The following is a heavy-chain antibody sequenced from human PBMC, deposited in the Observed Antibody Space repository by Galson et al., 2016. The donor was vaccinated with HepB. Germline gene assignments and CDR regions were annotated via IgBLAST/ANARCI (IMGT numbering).Heavy chain of an antibody. D-gene: IGHD3-22*01. Sequence: SLRLSCAASGFTFTSYWMSWVRQAPGKGLEWVANIKQDGSEKYYVDSVKGRFTISRDNAKNSLFLRMNSLRAEDTAVYYCAASYYYDSSGPYYFDYWGQGTLVTVSS. J-gene: IGHJ4*02. CDR3: AASYYYDSSGPYYFDY. CDR1: GFTFTSYW. V-gene: IGHV3-7*01. CDR2: IKQDGSEK.